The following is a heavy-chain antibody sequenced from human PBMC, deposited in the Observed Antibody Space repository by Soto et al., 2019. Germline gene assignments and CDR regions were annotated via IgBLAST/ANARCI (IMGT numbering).Heavy chain of an antibody. Sequence: SETLSLTCAVYGGSFSGYYWSWIRQPPGKGLEWIGEINHSGSTNYNPSLKSRVTISVDTSKNQFSLKLSSVTAADTAVYYCAKGYGKRDYFDQWGQGTLGTGS. CDR1: GGSFSGYY. CDR3: AKGYGKRDYFDQ. D-gene: IGHD5-18*01. J-gene: IGHJ4*01. CDR2: INHSGST. V-gene: IGHV4-34*01.